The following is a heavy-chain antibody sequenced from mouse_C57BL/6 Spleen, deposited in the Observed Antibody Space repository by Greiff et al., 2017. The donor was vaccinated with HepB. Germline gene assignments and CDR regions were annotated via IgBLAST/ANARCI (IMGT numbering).Heavy chain of an antibody. J-gene: IGHJ4*01. CDR3: ASSYGNYPYYYAMDY. CDR1: GFNIKNTY. D-gene: IGHD2-1*01. Sequence: VQLQQSVAELVRPGASVKLSCTASGFNIKNTYMHWVKQRPEQGLEWIGRIDPANGNTKYAPKFLGKATITADTSSNTANLQLSSLTSGDTAICYCASSYGNYPYYYAMDYWGQGTSVTVSS. V-gene: IGHV14-3*01. CDR2: IDPANGNT.